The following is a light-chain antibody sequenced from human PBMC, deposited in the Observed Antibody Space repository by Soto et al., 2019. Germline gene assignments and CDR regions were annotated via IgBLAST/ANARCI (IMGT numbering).Light chain of an antibody. CDR3: QQYGTSPLP. V-gene: IGKV3-20*01. CDR2: AAS. Sequence: EIGLTQSPGTLSLSPGERATLSCRASQSVSINFLAWYQQKPGQAPRLLIYAASSRATGIPDRFSGSGSGTDFTLTISRLEPEDFALYYCQQYGTSPLPFGGGTRVEVK. J-gene: IGKJ4*01. CDR1: QSVSINF.